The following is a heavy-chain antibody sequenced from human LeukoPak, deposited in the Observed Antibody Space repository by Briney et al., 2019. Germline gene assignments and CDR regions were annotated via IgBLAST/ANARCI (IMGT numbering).Heavy chain of an antibody. CDR2: INSSGGST. V-gene: IGHV1-46*01. CDR3: ARDGSERYYYDSSGPKTDY. J-gene: IGHJ4*02. Sequence: ASVKVSCKASGYIFTSYYMHWVRQAPGQGLEWMGVINSSGGSTGYAQKFQGRLTMTRDTSTGTVYMELSSLRAEDTAVYYCARDGSERYYYDSSGPKTDYWGQGTLVTVSS. CDR1: GYIFTSYY. D-gene: IGHD3-22*01.